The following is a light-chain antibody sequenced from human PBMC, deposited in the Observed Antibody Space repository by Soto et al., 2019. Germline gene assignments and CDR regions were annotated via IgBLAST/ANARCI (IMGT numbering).Light chain of an antibody. Sequence: EILLTQSPGTLSLSPGERATLSCRASQSINNNYLAWYQQKRGQAPRLLIYGASSRATGIPDRFSGSGSGTDYALTISRLEPEDFAVYYCQQYGGSPRTFGQGTKVEIK. CDR1: QSINNNY. J-gene: IGKJ1*01. CDR2: GAS. V-gene: IGKV3-20*01. CDR3: QQYGGSPRT.